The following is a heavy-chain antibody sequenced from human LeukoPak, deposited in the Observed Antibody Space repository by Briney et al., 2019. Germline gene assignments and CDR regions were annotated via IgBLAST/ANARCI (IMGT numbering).Heavy chain of an antibody. CDR2: ISGSGGST. CDR3: AKDLLLRGYSYGVDY. Sequence: QAGGSPRLSCAASGFTFSSYAMSWVRQAPGKGLAWVSAISGSGGSTYYADSVKGRFTISRDNSKNTLYLQMNSLRAEDTAVYYCAKDLLLRGYSYGVDYWGQGTLVTVSS. J-gene: IGHJ4*02. D-gene: IGHD5-18*01. CDR1: GFTFSSYA. V-gene: IGHV3-23*01.